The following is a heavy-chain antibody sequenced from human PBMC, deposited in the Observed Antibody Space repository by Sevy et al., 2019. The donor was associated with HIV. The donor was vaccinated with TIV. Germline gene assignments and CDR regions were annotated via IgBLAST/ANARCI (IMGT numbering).Heavy chain of an antibody. V-gene: IGHV2-5*02. D-gene: IGHD4-17*01. CDR1: GFSLSTSGVG. CDR2: IYWDDDK. J-gene: IGHJ4*02. Sequence: SGPTLVNPTQTLTLTCTFSGFSLSTSGVGVGWIRQPPGKALEWLTLIYWDDDKRYSPSLKSGLTITKDTSRSQGVLTMTNMDPVDTATYLCARFNYGDYTAYFDFWGQGTLVTVSS. CDR3: ARFNYGDYTAYFDF.